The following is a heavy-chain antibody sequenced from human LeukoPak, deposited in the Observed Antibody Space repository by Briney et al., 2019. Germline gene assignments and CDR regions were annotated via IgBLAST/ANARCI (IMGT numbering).Heavy chain of an antibody. V-gene: IGHV4-39*07. CDR1: GGSISSSSYY. CDR3: ARVREDSSGWQFGLDC. Sequence: SETLSLTCTVSGGSISSSSYYWGWIRQPPGKGLEWIGSIYYSGSTYYNPSLKSRVTISVDTSKNQFSLKLSSVTAADTAVYYCARVREDSSGWQFGLDCWGQGTLVTVSS. J-gene: IGHJ4*02. D-gene: IGHD3-22*01. CDR2: IYYSGST.